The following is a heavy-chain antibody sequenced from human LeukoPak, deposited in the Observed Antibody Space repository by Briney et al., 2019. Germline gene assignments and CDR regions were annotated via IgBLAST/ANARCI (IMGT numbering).Heavy chain of an antibody. CDR1: GFTFSSYT. CDR3: ARDLSGGYYYHYYYYGMDV. Sequence: GGSLRLSCAASGFTFSSYTMHWVRQAPGKGLEWVAVISYDGSNKYYADSVKGRFPISRDNSKNTVYLQMNSLRAEDTAVYYCARDLSGGYYYHYYYYGMDVWGQGTTVTVSS. J-gene: IGHJ6*02. V-gene: IGHV3-30-3*01. CDR2: ISYDGSNK. D-gene: IGHD3-22*01.